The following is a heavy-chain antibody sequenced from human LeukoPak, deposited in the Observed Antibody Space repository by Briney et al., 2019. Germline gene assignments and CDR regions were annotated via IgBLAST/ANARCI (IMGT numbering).Heavy chain of an antibody. CDR3: ARARTGGTWSFDP. D-gene: IGHD2-15*01. V-gene: IGHV3-21*04. Sequence: GSLRLSCAASGVSFISYGMSWVRQAPGKGLEWVASISSGSGYIFYGDSAKGRFTISRDNAKDSLFLQMNSLRAEDTSFYFCARARTGGTWSFDPWGQGTLVTVSS. CDR2: ISSGSGYI. CDR1: GVSFISYG. J-gene: IGHJ5*02.